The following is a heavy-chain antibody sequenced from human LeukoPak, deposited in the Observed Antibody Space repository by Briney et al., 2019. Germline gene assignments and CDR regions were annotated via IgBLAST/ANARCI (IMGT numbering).Heavy chain of an antibody. CDR2: ISSSSSYI. V-gene: IGHV3-21*01. D-gene: IGHD1-7*01. Sequence: PGGSLRLSCAASAFTFSSYSMNWVRQAPGKGLEWVSSISSSSSYIYYADSVKGRFTISRDNAKNSLYLQMNSLRAEDTAVYYCARGGYNWNLNQRIPDYWGQGTLVTVSS. CDR1: AFTFSSYS. J-gene: IGHJ4*02. CDR3: ARGGYNWNLNQRIPDY.